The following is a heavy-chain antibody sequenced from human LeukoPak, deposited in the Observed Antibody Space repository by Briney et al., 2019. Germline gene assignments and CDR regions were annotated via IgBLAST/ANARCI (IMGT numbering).Heavy chain of an antibody. CDR2: ISHSGST. V-gene: IGHV4-34*01. D-gene: IGHD3-22*01. CDR3: ARGEYYYDSSGYYYRWFDP. CDR1: GGSFSGYY. Sequence: SETLSLTCAVYGGSFSGYYWSWIRQPPGKGLEWIGEISHSGSTNYNPSLKSRVTISVDTSKNQFSLKLSSVTAADTAVYYCARGEYYYDSSGYYYRWFDPWGQGTLVTVSS. J-gene: IGHJ5*02.